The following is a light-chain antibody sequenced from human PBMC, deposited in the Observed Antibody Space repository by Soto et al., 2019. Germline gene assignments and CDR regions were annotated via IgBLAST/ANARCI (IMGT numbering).Light chain of an antibody. CDR2: EVS. CDR3: SSYTRSSTRV. CDR1: SSDVGGYNY. J-gene: IGLJ3*02. Sequence: QSALTQPASVSGSPGQSITISCTGTSSDVGGYNYVSWYQQHPGKAPKLMIYEVSNRPSGVSNRFSGSKSGNTASLTISGLQAEDEADYYCSSYTRSSTRVRGGGTKVTVL. V-gene: IGLV2-14*01.